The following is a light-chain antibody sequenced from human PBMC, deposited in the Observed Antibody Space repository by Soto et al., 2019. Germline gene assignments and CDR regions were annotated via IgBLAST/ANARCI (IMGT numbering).Light chain of an antibody. CDR2: LVS. Sequence: DIVMTQSPLSLPVTPGEPASISCRSSQSLLHSNGYNYLDWYLQKPGQSPHLLIYLVSNRASGVPDRFSVSGPGTDFTLKISRVEAEDVGVYYCMQALQTPVTFGQGTRLESK. J-gene: IGKJ5*01. CDR3: MQALQTPVT. V-gene: IGKV2-28*01. CDR1: QSLLHSNGYNY.